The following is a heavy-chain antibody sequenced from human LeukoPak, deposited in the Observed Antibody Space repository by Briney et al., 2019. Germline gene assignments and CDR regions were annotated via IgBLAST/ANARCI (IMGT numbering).Heavy chain of an antibody. CDR3: AKGHYYGSGSLDY. D-gene: IGHD3-10*01. J-gene: IGHJ4*02. CDR2: IGGRDGST. Sequence: GGSLRLSCAASGFTFSSYGMSWARQAPGKGLEWVSAIGGRDGSTYYADSVKGRFTISRDNSKNTLYVQMNSLRAEDTAVYYCAKGHYYGSGSLDYWGQGTLVTVSS. V-gene: IGHV3-23*01. CDR1: GFTFSSYG.